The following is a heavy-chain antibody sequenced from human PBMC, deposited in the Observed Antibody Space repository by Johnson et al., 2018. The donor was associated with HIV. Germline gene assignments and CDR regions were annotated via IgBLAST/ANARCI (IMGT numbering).Heavy chain of an antibody. V-gene: IGHV3-30*19. CDR3: ARGQLWLLDDALDI. J-gene: IGHJ3*02. Sequence: QVQLVESGGGVVQPGRSLKLSCAASGFTFSSYGMHWVRQAPGKGLEWMALTYYEGINKYYADSVKGRFTISRDNSKNTLYLQMNSLRAEDTAIYYCARGQLWLLDDALDIWGQGTMVTVSS. CDR1: GFTFSSYG. D-gene: IGHD5-18*01. CDR2: TYYEGINK.